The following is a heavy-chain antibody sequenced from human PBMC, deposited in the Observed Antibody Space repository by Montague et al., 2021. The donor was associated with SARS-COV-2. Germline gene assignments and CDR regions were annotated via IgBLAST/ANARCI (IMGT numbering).Heavy chain of an antibody. V-gene: IGHV3-20*04. CDR1: GFTFGDYD. J-gene: IGHJ6*02. CDR2: INWNGGST. D-gene: IGHD6-13*01. Sequence: SLRLSCAASGFTFGDYDMSWVRQAPGKGLEWVSGINWNGGSTGYADSVKGRFTISRDNAKNSLYLQMNSLRAEDTTLYYCARRVSSWSYYYYGMDVWGQGTTVTVSS. CDR3: ARRVSSWSYYYYGMDV.